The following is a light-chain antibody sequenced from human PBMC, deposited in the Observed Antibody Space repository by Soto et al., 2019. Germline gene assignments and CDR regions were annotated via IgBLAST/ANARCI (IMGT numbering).Light chain of an antibody. CDR1: QSVSSSH. V-gene: IGKV3-20*01. CDR2: GAS. CDR3: QQYGSSPYT. Sequence: EVVLTQSPGTLSLSSGERATLSCRASQSVSSSHLAWYQQKPGQTPRLLIYGASKRATGISDRFSGSGSGTDFTLSISRLEPEDFAVYYCQQYGSSPYTFGQGTKLEIK. J-gene: IGKJ2*01.